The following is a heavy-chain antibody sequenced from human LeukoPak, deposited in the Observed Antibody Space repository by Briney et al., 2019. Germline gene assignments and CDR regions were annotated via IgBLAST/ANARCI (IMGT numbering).Heavy chain of an antibody. CDR1: GGSISSGSYY. V-gene: IGHV4-61*02. J-gene: IGHJ6*03. D-gene: IGHD6-19*01. Sequence: SETLSLTCTVSGGSISSGSYYWSWIRQPAGKGLEWIGRIYTSGSTNYNPSLKSRVTISVDTSKNQFSLKLSSVTAADTAVYYCARVCSSSGCPGGYYYYYMDVWGKGTTVTVS. CDR2: IYTSGST. CDR3: ARVCSSSGCPGGYYYYYMDV.